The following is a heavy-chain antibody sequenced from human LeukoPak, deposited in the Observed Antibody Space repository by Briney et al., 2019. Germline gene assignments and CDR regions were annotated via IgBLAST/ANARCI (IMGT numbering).Heavy chain of an antibody. V-gene: IGHV3-23*01. J-gene: IGHJ3*02. CDR2: ISGSGGST. CDR3: ARDLGDDAFDI. Sequence: PGGSLRLSCAASEFTFSSYAMSWVRQAPGKGLEWVSAISGSGGSTYYADSVKGRFTISRDNAKNSLYLQMNSLRAEDTAVYYCARDLGDDAFDIWGQGTMVTVSS. CDR1: EFTFSSYA.